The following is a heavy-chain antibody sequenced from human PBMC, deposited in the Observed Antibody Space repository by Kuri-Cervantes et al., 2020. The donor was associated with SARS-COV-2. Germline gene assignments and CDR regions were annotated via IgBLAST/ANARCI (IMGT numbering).Heavy chain of an antibody. Sequence: SETLSLSCTVSGGSISSYYWSWIRQPPGKGLEWIGYIYYSGSTNYNPSLKSRVTISVDTSKNQFSLKLSSVTAADTAVYYCARPAYAGSFYGHYEHWGQGALVTVSS. CDR2: IYYSGST. CDR3: ARPAYAGSFYGHYEH. D-gene: IGHD1-26*01. J-gene: IGHJ1*01. CDR1: GGSISSYY. V-gene: IGHV4-59*01.